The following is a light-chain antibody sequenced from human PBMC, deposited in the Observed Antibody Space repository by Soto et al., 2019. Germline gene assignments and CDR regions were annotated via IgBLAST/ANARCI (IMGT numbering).Light chain of an antibody. Sequence: EIVMTQSPATLSVSPGERATLSCRASQSVWTYLAWYQQKPGQAPRLLIYGASNRATGIPDRFSGSGSGTDFTLTISRLEPEDFAVYYCQQYGSSGTFGQGTKVDIK. CDR1: QSVWTY. J-gene: IGKJ1*01. CDR2: GAS. CDR3: QQYGSSGT. V-gene: IGKV3-20*01.